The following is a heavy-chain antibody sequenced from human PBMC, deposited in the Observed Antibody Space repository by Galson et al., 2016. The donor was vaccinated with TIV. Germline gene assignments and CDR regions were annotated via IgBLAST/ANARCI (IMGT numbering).Heavy chain of an antibody. J-gene: IGHJ3*01. CDR1: GYSLNNGYY. Sequence: ETLSLTCGVSGYSLNNGYYWGWIRQPPGKGLEWIGSIYHSGSTYYNPSLKSRLSISIDTSKNQFSLRLRYATAADTALYYCARAHWNRGESDAFALWGQGTMVIVSS. CDR3: ARAHWNRGESDAFAL. V-gene: IGHV4-38-2*01. D-gene: IGHD1-1*01. CDR2: IYHSGST.